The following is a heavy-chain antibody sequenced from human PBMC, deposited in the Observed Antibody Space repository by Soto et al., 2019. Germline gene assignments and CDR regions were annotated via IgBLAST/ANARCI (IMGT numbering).Heavy chain of an antibody. CDR2: IKSKTDGGTT. CDR1: GFTFSKAW. Sequence: GGSLRLSCAASGFTFSKAWMSWVRQAPGKGLEWVGRIKSKTDGGTTDYAAPVKGRFTISRDDSKNTLYLQMNSLKTEDTAVYYCTTEWGSVTTGYRENYYYYMDVWGKGTTVTVSS. D-gene: IGHD4-4*01. V-gene: IGHV3-15*01. J-gene: IGHJ6*03. CDR3: TTEWGSVTTGYRENYYYYMDV.